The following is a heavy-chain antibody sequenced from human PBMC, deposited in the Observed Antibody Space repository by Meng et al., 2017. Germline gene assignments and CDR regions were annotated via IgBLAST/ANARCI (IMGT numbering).Heavy chain of an antibody. CDR2: IWYDGSNK. D-gene: IGHD2-15*01. V-gene: IGHV3-33*01. J-gene: IGHJ6*02. CDR1: GFTFSSYD. CDR3: AREGYCSGGSCYSYYYYGMDV. Sequence: GESLKISCAASGFTFSSYDMHWVRQAPGKGLEWVAVIWYDGSNKYYADSVKGRFTISRDNSKNTLYLQMNSLRAEDTAVYYCAREGYCSGGSCYSYYYYGMDVWGQGTTVTVSS.